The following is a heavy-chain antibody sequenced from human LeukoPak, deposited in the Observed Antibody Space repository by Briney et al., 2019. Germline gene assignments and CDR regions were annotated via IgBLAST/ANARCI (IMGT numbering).Heavy chain of an antibody. J-gene: IGHJ6*02. D-gene: IGHD4-11*01. Sequence: GASVKVSCKASGGTFSSYAISWVRQAPGQGLEWMGGIIPIFGTANYAQKFQGRVTITADESTSTAYMELSSLRSEDTAVYYCARDPTTVTTLDVYYYGMDVWGQGTTVTVSS. CDR2: IIPIFGTA. CDR3: ARDPTTVTTLDVYYYGMDV. CDR1: GGTFSSYA. V-gene: IGHV1-69*13.